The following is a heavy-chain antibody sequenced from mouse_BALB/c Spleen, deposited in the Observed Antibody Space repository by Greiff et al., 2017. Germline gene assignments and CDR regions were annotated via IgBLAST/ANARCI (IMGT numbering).Heavy chain of an antibody. CDR3: ARRGYGNPYYAMDY. D-gene: IGHD2-1*01. J-gene: IGHJ4*01. CDR2: ISSGSSTI. CDR1: GFTFSSFG. Sequence: EVQRVESGGGLVQPGGSRKLSCAASGFTFSSFGMHWVRQAPEKGLEWVAYISSGSSTIYYADTVKGRFTISRDNPKNTLFLQMTSLRSEDTAMYYCARRGYGNPYYAMDYWGQGTSVTVSS. V-gene: IGHV5-17*02.